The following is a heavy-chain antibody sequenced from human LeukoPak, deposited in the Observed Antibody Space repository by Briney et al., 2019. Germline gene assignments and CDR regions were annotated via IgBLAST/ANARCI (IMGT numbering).Heavy chain of an antibody. J-gene: IGHJ4*02. CDR1: GGTFSSYA. D-gene: IGHD1-7*01. CDR2: IIPIFGTA. Sequence: SVKVSCKASGGTFSSYAISWVRQAPGQGLEWMGGIIPIFGTANYAQKFQGRVTITTDESTSTAYMELSSLRSEDTAVYYCARVVYNWNYVGHFDYWGQGTLVTVSP. V-gene: IGHV1-69*05. CDR3: ARVVYNWNYVGHFDY.